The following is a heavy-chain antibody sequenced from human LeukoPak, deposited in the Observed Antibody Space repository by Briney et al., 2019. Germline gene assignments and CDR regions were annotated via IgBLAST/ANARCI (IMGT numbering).Heavy chain of an antibody. Sequence: GGSLRLSCAASGFTFSSYWMHWVRQAPGKGLVWVSRINSDGSSTSYADSVKGRFTISRDNAKNTLYLQLNSLRGEDTAVYYCAKSLWSGELPQHYFDYWGQGTLVTVSS. V-gene: IGHV3-74*01. CDR2: INSDGSST. D-gene: IGHD3-10*01. J-gene: IGHJ4*02. CDR3: AKSLWSGELPQHYFDY. CDR1: GFTFSSYW.